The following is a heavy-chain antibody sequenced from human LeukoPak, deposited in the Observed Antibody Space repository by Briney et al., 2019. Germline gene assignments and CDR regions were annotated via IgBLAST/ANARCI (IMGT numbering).Heavy chain of an antibody. CDR2: IIPILGIA. V-gene: IGHV1-69*04. D-gene: IGHD3-10*01. CDR3: AREEEAPGVRDLKPLDY. Sequence: GASVKVSCKASGGTFSSYAISWVRQAPGQGLEWMGRIIPILGIANYAQKFQGRVTITADKSTSTAYMELSSLRSEDTAVYYCAREEEAPGVRDLKPLDYWGQGTLVTVSS. J-gene: IGHJ4*02. CDR1: GGTFSSYA.